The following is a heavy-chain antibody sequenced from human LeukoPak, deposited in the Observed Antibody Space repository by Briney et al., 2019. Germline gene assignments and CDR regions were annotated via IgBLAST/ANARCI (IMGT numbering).Heavy chain of an antibody. D-gene: IGHD6-19*01. J-gene: IGHJ4*02. CDR2: IRSKAYGGTT. CDR1: RFTFGDYA. Sequence: GGSLRLSCTASRFTFGDYAMSWFRQAPGKGLEWVGFIRSKAYGGTTEYAASVKGRFTISRDDSKSIAYLQMNSLKTEDTAVYYCTRHPPGIAVAGTREGYWGQGTLVTVSS. CDR3: TRHPPGIAVAGTREGY. V-gene: IGHV3-49*03.